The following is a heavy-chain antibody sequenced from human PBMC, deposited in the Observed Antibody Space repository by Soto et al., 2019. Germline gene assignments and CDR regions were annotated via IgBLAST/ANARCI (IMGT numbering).Heavy chain of an antibody. V-gene: IGHV3-23*01. CDR3: ANDPVLVGVLPDVQGSES. J-gene: IGHJ6*01. Sequence: PGGSMRRSGAPSGRTFSRYAMNWVRQAPGKGLEWVSVISGSGGTRYYADSVKGRFTISRDNSKGILYLQMNSLRADDTAVYYCANDPVLVGVLPDVQGSESWGQGATGVVSS. CDR2: ISGSGGTR. CDR1: GRTFSRYA. D-gene: IGHD3-3*01.